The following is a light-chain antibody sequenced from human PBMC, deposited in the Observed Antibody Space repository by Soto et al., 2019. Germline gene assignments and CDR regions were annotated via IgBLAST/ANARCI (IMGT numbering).Light chain of an antibody. J-gene: IGKJ1*01. Sequence: EIVLTQSPGTLSLSPGERATLSCRASQSVSINYLAWYQQKPGQAPRLLMYGASSRATGIPDRFSGSGSGTDFTLSISRLEPEDFAVYYCQQSGSSPRTFGQGTKVEIK. CDR1: QSVSINY. CDR2: GAS. CDR3: QQSGSSPRT. V-gene: IGKV3-20*01.